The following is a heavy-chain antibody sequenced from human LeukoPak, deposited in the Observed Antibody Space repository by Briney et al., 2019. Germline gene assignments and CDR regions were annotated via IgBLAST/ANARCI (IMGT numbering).Heavy chain of an antibody. Sequence: GGSLRHSCAASGFTFSSYWMHWVRQAPGKGLVWVSRINSDGSSTSYADSVKGRFTISRDNAKNTLYLQMNSLRAEDTAVYYCARDGGDFWSGYPLDYWGQGTLVTVSS. V-gene: IGHV3-74*01. D-gene: IGHD3-3*01. CDR3: ARDGGDFWSGYPLDY. CDR2: INSDGSST. J-gene: IGHJ4*02. CDR1: GFTFSSYW.